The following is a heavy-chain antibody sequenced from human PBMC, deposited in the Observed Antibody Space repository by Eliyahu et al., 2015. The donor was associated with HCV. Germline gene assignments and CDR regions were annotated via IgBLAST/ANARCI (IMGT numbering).Heavy chain of an antibody. CDR3: ARGYTGSCIDK. CDR2: ISYDENNE. Sequence: QVQLVESGGGVVQPGGSLXXSCAASGFTFSNHPMHWPRQAPGEGLEWVALISYDENNEYYLDSVKGRFTISRDNLKNMVYLQMNSLRAEDTAIYYCARGYTGSCIDKWGQGTLVTVSS. CDR1: GFTFSNHP. V-gene: IGHV3-30*04. D-gene: IGHD1-26*01. J-gene: IGHJ4*02.